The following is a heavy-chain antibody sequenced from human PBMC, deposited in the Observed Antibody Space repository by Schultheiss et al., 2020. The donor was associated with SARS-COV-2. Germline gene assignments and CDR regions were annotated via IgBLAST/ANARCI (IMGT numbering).Heavy chain of an antibody. CDR1: GGSISSYY. CDR2: IYTSGST. CDR3: ARDRDYGDYLDGMDV. V-gene: IGHV4-4*07. D-gene: IGHD4-17*01. J-gene: IGHJ6*02. Sequence: SQTLSLTCTVSGGSISSYYWSWIRQPAGKGLEWIGRIYTSGSTNYNPSLKSRVTMSVDTSKNQFSLKLSSVTAADTAVYYCARDRDYGDYLDGMDVWGQGTTVTVSS.